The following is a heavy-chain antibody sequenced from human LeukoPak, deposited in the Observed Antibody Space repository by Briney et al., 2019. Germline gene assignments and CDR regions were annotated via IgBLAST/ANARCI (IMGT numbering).Heavy chain of an antibody. D-gene: IGHD1/OR15-1a*01. CDR3: ARGEQRTQQIDP. J-gene: IGHJ5*02. V-gene: IGHV1-8*01. Sequence: ASVKVSRKASGYTFTSYDINWVRQATGPGLEWMGWMNPNSGNTGYAQKFQGRVTMTRNTSISTAYMELSSLRSEDTAVYYCARGEQRTQQIDPWGQGTLVTVSS. CDR2: MNPNSGNT. CDR1: GYTFTSYD.